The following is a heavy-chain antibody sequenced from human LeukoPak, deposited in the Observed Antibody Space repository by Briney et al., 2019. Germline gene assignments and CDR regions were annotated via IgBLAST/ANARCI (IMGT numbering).Heavy chain of an antibody. CDR2: ISWNSGYI. J-gene: IGHJ4*02. CDR3: AKDVNSGYNPNVVDH. Sequence: PGGSLRLSCAASGFTFGDYAMHWVRQAPGKGLEWVSGISWNSGYINYADSVKGRFTISRDNAKNSLYLQMNSLRPEDTAFYYCAKDVNSGYNPNVVDHWGQGTLVTVSS. D-gene: IGHD5-24*01. CDR1: GFTFGDYA. V-gene: IGHV3-9*01.